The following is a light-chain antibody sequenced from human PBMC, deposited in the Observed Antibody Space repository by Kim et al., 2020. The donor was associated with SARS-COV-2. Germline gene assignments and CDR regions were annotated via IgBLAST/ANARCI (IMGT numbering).Light chain of an antibody. Sequence: QSALAQPGSVSGSPGQSITISCTGSSSDVGRYNYVTWYQQHPGKAPKLILYDVSDRPSGVSDRFSGSKSGNTASLTISGLQVEDEADYYCSSFTTTSSSTRVFGTGTKVTVL. V-gene: IGLV2-14*03. J-gene: IGLJ1*01. CDR3: SSFTTTSSSTRV. CDR2: DVS. CDR1: SSDVGRYNY.